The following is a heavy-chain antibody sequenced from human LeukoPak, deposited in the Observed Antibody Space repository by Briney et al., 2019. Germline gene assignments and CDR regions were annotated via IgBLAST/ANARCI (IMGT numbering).Heavy chain of an antibody. J-gene: IGHJ4*02. CDR1: GFTFSNYG. V-gene: IGHV3-30*02. Sequence: GGSLRLSCAASGFTFSNYGMHWLRQAPGEGLEWVAFIRYDGSDKYYADSVKGRFTISRDNSKNTLYLQMNSLRAEDTAVYYCAKVAIIAAAAYFDYWGQGTLVTVSS. D-gene: IGHD6-13*01. CDR2: IRYDGSDK. CDR3: AKVAIIAAAAYFDY.